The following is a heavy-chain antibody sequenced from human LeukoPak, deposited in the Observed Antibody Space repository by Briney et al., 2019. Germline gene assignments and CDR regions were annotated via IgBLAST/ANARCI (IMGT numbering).Heavy chain of an antibody. CDR3: ARESEEAVAGRGYYYYYYYMDV. D-gene: IGHD6-19*01. CDR1: GFTFSSYW. Sequence: GGSLRLSCAASGFTFSSYWMSWVRQAPGKGLEWVAHIKQDGSEKYYVDSVKGRFTISRDNAKNPLYLQMNSLRAEDTAVYYCARESEEAVAGRGYYYYYYYMDVWGKGTTVTVSS. CDR2: IKQDGSEK. V-gene: IGHV3-7*01. J-gene: IGHJ6*03.